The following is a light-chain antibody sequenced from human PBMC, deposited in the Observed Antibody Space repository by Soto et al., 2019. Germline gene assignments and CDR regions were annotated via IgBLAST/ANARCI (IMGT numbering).Light chain of an antibody. CDR1: QSISSW. CDR3: QQFSMYSRT. CDR2: DAS. Sequence: DIQMTQSPSTLSASVGDRVTITCRASQSISSWLAWYQQKPGKAPKLLIYDASSLESGFPSRFSGTGSGTVLARPVSSLQPDDFAPYFLQQFSMYSRTFGQGTQVEI. V-gene: IGKV1-5*01. J-gene: IGKJ1*01.